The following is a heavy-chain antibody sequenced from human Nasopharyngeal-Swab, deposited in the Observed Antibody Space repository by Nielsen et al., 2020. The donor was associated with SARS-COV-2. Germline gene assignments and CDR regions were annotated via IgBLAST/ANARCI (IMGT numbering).Heavy chain of an antibody. D-gene: IGHD6-19*01. CDR2: ISGSGGTT. V-gene: IGHV3-23*01. Sequence: GGSLRLSCAASGFTFSSYAMSWVRQAPGKGLEWVSAISGSGGTTYYADSVKGRFTISRDNSKNTLYLQMNSLRAEDTAVYYCAKDADSCGWFRYYFDYWGQGTLVTVSS. J-gene: IGHJ4*02. CDR1: GFTFSSYA. CDR3: AKDADSCGWFRYYFDY.